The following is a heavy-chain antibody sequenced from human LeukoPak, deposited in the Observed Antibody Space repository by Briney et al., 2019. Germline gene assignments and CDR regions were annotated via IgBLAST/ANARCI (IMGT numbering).Heavy chain of an antibody. V-gene: IGHV1-69*01. J-gene: IGHJ4*02. Sequence: SVKVSCKASGGTFSSYAISWVRQAPGPGLERMGGIIPIFGTANYAQKLQGRVTITADESTSTAYLELSSLRSEDTAVYYCARDGSGYCGGDCYYFDYWGQGTLVTVSS. D-gene: IGHD2-21*01. CDR1: GGTFSSYA. CDR3: ARDGSGYCGGDCYYFDY. CDR2: IIPIFGTA.